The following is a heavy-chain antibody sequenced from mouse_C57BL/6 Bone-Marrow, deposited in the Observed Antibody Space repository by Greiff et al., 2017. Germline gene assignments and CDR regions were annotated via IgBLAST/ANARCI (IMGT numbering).Heavy chain of an antibody. D-gene: IGHD1-3*01. J-gene: IGHJ2*01. CDR3: TTKCWD. Sequence: VQLQQSGAELVRPGASVTMSCTASGFNITDDYMRWVKQRPEHGLVWIGWIDPADGATDYASKFQGTATITAETTYNTAYQYFSSQTSEDTASYYSTTKCWDWGTGTTLTVSS. V-gene: IGHV14-4*01. CDR1: GFNITDDY. CDR2: IDPADGAT.